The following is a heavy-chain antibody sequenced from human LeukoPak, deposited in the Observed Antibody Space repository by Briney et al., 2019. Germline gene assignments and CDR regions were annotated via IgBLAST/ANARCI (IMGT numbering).Heavy chain of an antibody. CDR1: GYIFTGYY. D-gene: IGHD6-13*01. J-gene: IGHJ5*02. V-gene: IGHV1-2*02. CDR3: ARPIAAAAINWFDP. CDR2: INPNSGGT. Sequence: ASVKVSCKASGYIFTGYYMHWVRQAPGQGLEWMGWINPNSGGTNYAQKFQGRVTMTRDTSISTAYMELSRLRSDDTAVYYCARPIAAAAINWFDPWGQGTLVTVSS.